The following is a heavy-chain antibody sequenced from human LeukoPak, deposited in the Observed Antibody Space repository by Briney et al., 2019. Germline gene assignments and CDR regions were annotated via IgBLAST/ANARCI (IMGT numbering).Heavy chain of an antibody. CDR3: ARWIDYGGNSCYFDY. CDR1: GGSFSGYY. CDR2: INHSGST. D-gene: IGHD4-23*01. V-gene: IGHV4-34*01. Sequence: SETLSLTCAVYGGSFSGYYWSWIRQAPGKGLEWIGEINHSGSTNYNPSLKSRVTISVDTSKNQFSLKLSSVTAADTAVYYCARWIDYGGNSCYFDYWGQGTLVTVSS. J-gene: IGHJ4*02.